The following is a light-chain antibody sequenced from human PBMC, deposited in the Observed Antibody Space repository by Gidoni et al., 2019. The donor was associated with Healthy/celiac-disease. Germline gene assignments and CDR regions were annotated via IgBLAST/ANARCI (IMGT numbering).Light chain of an antibody. V-gene: IGKV1-39*01. CDR1: ESISSY. Sequence: DIQMTQSPSSLSASVGDRVTITCRASESISSYLNWYQQKPGKAPKLLIYAASSLQSGVPSRFSGSGSGTDFTLTISSLQPEDLAIYYCQQSYSTPPTFGGGTKVEIK. CDR2: AAS. CDR3: QQSYSTPPT. J-gene: IGKJ4*01.